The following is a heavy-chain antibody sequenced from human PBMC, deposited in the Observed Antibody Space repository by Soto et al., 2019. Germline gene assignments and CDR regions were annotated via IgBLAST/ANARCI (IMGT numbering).Heavy chain of an antibody. CDR1: GYTFTSYY. CDR2: INPSGGST. D-gene: IGHD2-2*01. CDR3: ARYIPGVRYYGMDV. Sequence: ASVKVSCKASGYTFTSYYMHWVRQAPGQGLEWMGIINPSGGSTSYAQKFQGRVTMTRDTSTSTVYMEMYSLRAEDTAVYYCARYIPGVRYYGMDVWGQGTTVTVSS. V-gene: IGHV1-46*01. J-gene: IGHJ6*02.